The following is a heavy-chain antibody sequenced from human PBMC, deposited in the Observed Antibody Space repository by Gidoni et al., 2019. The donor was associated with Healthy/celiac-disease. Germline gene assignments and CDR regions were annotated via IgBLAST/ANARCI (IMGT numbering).Heavy chain of an antibody. Sequence: QVQLVESVGGVVQPGRSLRLSCAASGFTFSSYGMHWVRQSPGKGLEWVAVIWYDGSNKYYADSVKGRFTISRDNSKNTLYLQMSSLRAEDTAVYYCAREAHSHEVAGNPPYYFDYWGQGTLVTVSS. CDR3: AREAHSHEVAGNPPYYFDY. V-gene: IGHV3-33*01. J-gene: IGHJ4*02. CDR2: IWYDGSNK. D-gene: IGHD6-19*01. CDR1: GFTFSSYG.